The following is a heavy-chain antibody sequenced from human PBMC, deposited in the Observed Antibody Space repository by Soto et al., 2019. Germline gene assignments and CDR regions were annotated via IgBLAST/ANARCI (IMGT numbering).Heavy chain of an antibody. CDR2: IKQDGSEK. CDR1: GFTFSSYW. V-gene: IGHV3-7*01. J-gene: IGHJ1*01. D-gene: IGHD6-13*01. CDR3: ASWLKQQLVSSEYFQH. Sequence: GGSLRLSCAASGFTFSSYWMSWVRQAPGKGLEWVANIKQDGSEKYYVDSVKGRFTISRDNAKNSLYLQMNSLRAEDTAVYYCASWLKQQLVSSEYFQHWGQGTLVTVSS.